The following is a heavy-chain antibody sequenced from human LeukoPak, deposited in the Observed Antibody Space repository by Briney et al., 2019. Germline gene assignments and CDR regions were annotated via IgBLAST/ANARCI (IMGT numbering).Heavy chain of an antibody. V-gene: IGHV4-59*08. Sequence: SETLSLTCSVSGGSISGYYWSWIRQPPGKGLEWIGYIYYSGSTNYNPSLKSRVTISVDTPKNQFSLKLSSVTAADTAVYYCARHGVGNYDFWSGYQTYYFDYWGQGTLVTVSS. CDR1: GGSISGYY. D-gene: IGHD3-3*01. CDR3: ARHGVGNYDFWSGYQTYYFDY. J-gene: IGHJ4*02. CDR2: IYYSGST.